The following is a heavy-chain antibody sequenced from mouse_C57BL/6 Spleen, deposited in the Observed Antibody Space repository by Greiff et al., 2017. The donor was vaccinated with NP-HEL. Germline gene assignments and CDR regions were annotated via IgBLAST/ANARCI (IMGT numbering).Heavy chain of an antibody. D-gene: IGHD2-5*01. CDR3: ARSGYSNYGYFDV. J-gene: IGHJ1*03. CDR2: INPSNGGT. Sequence: QVQLQQSGTELVKPGASVKLSCKASGYTFTSYWMHWVKQRPGQGLEWIGNINPSNGGTNYNEKFKSKATLTVDKSSSTAYMQLSSLTSEDSAVYYCARSGYSNYGYFDVGGTGTTVTVSS. V-gene: IGHV1-53*01. CDR1: GYTFTSYW.